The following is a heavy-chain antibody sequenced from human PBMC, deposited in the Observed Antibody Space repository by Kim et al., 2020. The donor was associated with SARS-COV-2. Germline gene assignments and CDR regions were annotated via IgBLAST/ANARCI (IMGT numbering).Heavy chain of an antibody. V-gene: IGHV3-66*01. D-gene: IGHD6-13*01. CDR3: ATNLAAAGVV. Sequence: DKTYYVEAMKGRLTISRDNSKNTLYLQMSSLRVEDSAVYYCATNLAAAGVVWGQGTLVTVSS. CDR2: DKT. J-gene: IGHJ4*02.